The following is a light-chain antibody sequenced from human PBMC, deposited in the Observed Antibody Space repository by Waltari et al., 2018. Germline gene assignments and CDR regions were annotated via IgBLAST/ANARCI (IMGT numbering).Light chain of an antibody. V-gene: IGKV1-5*03. Sequence: DIQMNQSPYTLSASVGDRVTITCRASQSISSWLAWFQQKPGKAPKLLIQKASSLESGVPSRFSGSGSGTEFTLTISSLQPDDFATYYCQQYSSFWTFGQGTKVEIK. J-gene: IGKJ1*01. CDR1: QSISSW. CDR3: QQYSSFWT. CDR2: KAS.